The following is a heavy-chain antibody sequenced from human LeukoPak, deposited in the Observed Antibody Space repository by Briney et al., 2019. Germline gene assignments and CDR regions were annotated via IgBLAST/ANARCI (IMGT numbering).Heavy chain of an antibody. J-gene: IGHJ3*02. Sequence: GGSLRLSCAASGXTVSSNYVSWVRQAPGEGLEWVSVIYSGGSTYYADSVKGRFTISRDNSKNTLYLQMNSLTAEDTAVYYCARVGVVPAAIPDGFDIWGQGTMVTVSS. CDR1: GXTVSSNY. V-gene: IGHV3-53*01. CDR2: IYSGGST. D-gene: IGHD2-2*01. CDR3: ARVGVVPAAIPDGFDI.